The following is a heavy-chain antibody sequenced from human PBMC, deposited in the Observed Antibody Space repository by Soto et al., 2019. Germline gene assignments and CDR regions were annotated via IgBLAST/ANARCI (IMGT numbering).Heavy chain of an antibody. D-gene: IGHD4-17*01. CDR1: GDSVSSGGAY. V-gene: IGHV4-31*03. Sequence: SETLSLTCTVSGDSVSSGGAYWSWIRQHPGKGLEWIGYIYYSGSTYYNPSLKSRVTISVDTSKNQFSLKLSSVTAADTAVYYCARDYGSPYLRYWGQGTLVTVSS. J-gene: IGHJ4*02. CDR3: ARDYGSPYLRY. CDR2: IYYSGST.